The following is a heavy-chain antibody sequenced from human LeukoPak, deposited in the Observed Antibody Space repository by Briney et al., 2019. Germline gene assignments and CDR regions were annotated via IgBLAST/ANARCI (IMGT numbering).Heavy chain of an antibody. CDR1: GYTFTTYY. CDR2: INPSGGST. V-gene: IGHV1-46*01. J-gene: IGHJ5*01. Sequence: ASVKVSCKASGYTFTTYYMHWVRQAPGQGLEWMGIINPSGGSTSYAQKFQGRVTMTRDTSTSTVYMELSSLRSEDTAVYYCARGYYDRSGSYCPDSWGQGTLVTVSS. CDR3: ARGYYDRSGSYCPDS. D-gene: IGHD3-22*01.